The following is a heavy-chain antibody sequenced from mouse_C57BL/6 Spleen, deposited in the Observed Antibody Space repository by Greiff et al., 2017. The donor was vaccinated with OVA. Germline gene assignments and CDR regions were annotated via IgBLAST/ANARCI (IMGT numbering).Heavy chain of an antibody. Sequence: QVQLKQPGAELVMPGASVKLSCKASGYTFTSYWMHWVKQRPGQGLEWIGEIDPSDSYTNYNQKFKGKSTLTVDKSSSTAYMQLSSLTSEDSAVYYCARSLGDYGGFAYWGQGTLVTVSA. D-gene: IGHD2-4*01. CDR3: ARSLGDYGGFAY. J-gene: IGHJ3*01. CDR1: GYTFTSYW. CDR2: IDPSDSYT. V-gene: IGHV1-69*01.